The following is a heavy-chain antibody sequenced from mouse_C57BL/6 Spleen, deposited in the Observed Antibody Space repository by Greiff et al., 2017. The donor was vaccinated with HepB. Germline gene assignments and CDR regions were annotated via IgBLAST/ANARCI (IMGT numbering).Heavy chain of an antibody. V-gene: IGHV1-82*01. Sequence: QVQLQQSGPELVKPGASVKISCKASGYAFSSSWMNWVKQRPGKGLEWIGRIYPGDGDTNYNGKFKGKATLTADKSSSTAYMQLSSLTSEDSAVYFCASYYGSSWGYWGQGTTLTVSS. J-gene: IGHJ2*01. CDR3: ASYYGSSWGY. CDR1: GYAFSSSW. CDR2: IYPGDGDT. D-gene: IGHD1-1*01.